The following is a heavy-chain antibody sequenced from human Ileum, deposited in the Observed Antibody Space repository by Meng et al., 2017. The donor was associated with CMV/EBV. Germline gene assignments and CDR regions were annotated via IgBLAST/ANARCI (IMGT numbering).Heavy chain of an antibody. CDR1: GYTFTDYH. CDR3: ARDLGVAVAGFDY. V-gene: IGHV1-2*02. D-gene: IGHD6-19*01. Sequence: ASVKVSCKASGYTFTDYHMHWVRQAPGQGLEWMGWINPNTGGTNYAQKFQGRVTMTRDTSISTAYTELSRLRSDDTAVYYCARDLGVAVAGFDYWGQGTLVTVSS. J-gene: IGHJ4*02. CDR2: INPNTGGT.